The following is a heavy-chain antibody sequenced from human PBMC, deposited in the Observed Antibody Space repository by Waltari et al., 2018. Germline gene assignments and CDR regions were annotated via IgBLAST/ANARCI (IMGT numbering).Heavy chain of an antibody. Sequence: QVQLVQSGAEVKKPGASVKVSCKASGYTFTGYYMHRVRQAPGQGLEWMGRIKPNSGGTNYAQKFKGRVTMTRDTAISTAYMELSRLRSDDTAVYYCALIGGELSLYSHDAFDIWGQGTMVTVSS. V-gene: IGHV1-2*06. D-gene: IGHD3-16*02. CDR2: IKPNSGGT. CDR3: ALIGGELSLYSHDAFDI. J-gene: IGHJ3*02. CDR1: GYTFTGYY.